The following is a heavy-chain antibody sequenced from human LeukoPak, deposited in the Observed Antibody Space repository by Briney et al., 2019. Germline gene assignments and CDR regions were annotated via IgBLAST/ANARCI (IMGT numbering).Heavy chain of an antibody. CDR2: IYTSGST. Sequence: SETLSLTRTVSGGSISSGSYYWSWIRQPAGKGLEWIGRIYTSGSTNYNPSLKSRVTISVDTSKNQFSLKLSSVTAADTAVYYCARDSGEGLWFGERYYFDYWGQGTLVTVSS. V-gene: IGHV4-61*02. D-gene: IGHD3-10*01. CDR1: GGSISSGSYY. J-gene: IGHJ4*02. CDR3: ARDSGEGLWFGERYYFDY.